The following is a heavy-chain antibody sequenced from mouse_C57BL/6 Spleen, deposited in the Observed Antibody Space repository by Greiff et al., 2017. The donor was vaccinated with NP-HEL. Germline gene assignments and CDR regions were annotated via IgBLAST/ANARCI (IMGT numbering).Heavy chain of an antibody. V-gene: IGHV1-15*01. Sequence: VVRPGASVTLSCKASGYTFTDYEMHWVKQTPVHGLEWIGAIDPETGGTAYNQKFKGKAILTADKSSSTAYMELRSLTSEDSAVYYCTRYGYYGGDYWGQGTTLTVSS. CDR2: IDPETGGT. J-gene: IGHJ2*01. CDR3: TRYGYYGGDY. CDR1: GYTFTDYE. D-gene: IGHD2-3*01.